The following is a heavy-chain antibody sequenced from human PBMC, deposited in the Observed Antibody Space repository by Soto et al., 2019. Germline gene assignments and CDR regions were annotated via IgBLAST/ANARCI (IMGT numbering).Heavy chain of an antibody. J-gene: IGHJ6*02. CDR3: ARTTVPAAIGAPYFYYGMDV. D-gene: IGHD2-2*01. Sequence: ASVKVSCKASGGTFSSYAISWVRQAPGQGLEWMGGIIPIFGTANYAQKFQGRVTITADESTSTAYMELSSLRSEDTAVYYCARTTVPAAIGAPYFYYGMDVWVQGITVTVSS. CDR1: GGTFSSYA. CDR2: IIPIFGTA. V-gene: IGHV1-69*13.